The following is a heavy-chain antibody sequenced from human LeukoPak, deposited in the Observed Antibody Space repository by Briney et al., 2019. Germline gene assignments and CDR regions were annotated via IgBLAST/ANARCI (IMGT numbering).Heavy chain of an antibody. CDR3: AREGSGYYDFWSGYYTSYYFDY. J-gene: IGHJ4*02. CDR1: GFTFSSYA. D-gene: IGHD3-3*01. CDR2: ISYDGSNK. V-gene: IGHV3-30-3*01. Sequence: GSLRLSCAASGFTFSSYAMHWVRQAPGKGLEWVAVISYDGSNKYYADSVKGRFTISRDNSKNTLYLQMNSLRAEDTAVYYCAREGSGYYDFWSGYYTSYYFDYWGQGTLVTVSS.